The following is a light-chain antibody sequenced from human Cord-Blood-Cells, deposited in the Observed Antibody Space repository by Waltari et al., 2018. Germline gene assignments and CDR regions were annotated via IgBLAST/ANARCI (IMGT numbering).Light chain of an antibody. J-gene: IGKJ1*01. CDR1: QSISSW. CDR2: KAS. V-gene: IGKV1-5*03. CDR3: QQYNSYST. Sequence: DIQMTQSPSTLSASVGDRVTITCRASQSISSWLAWYQQKPGKAPKLLIYKASSLESGVPSRFSGSVSGTELTLTISSLQPDDFATYYCQQYNSYSTFGQGTKVEIK.